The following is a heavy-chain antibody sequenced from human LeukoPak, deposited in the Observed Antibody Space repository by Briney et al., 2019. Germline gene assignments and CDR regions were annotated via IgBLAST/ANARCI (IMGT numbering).Heavy chain of an antibody. CDR1: GYTFTSYG. Sequence: ASVKVSCKASGYTFTSYGISWVRQAPGQGLEWMGWMNPNSGNTGYAQKFQGRVTMTRNTPISTAYMELSSLRSEDTAVYYCARGPLVAAGYNWFDPWGQGTLVTVSS. CDR2: MNPNSGNT. J-gene: IGHJ5*02. CDR3: ARGPLVAAGYNWFDP. V-gene: IGHV1-8*02. D-gene: IGHD2-15*01.